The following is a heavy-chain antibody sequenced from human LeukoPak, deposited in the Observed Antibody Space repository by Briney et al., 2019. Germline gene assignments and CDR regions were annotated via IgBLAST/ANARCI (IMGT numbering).Heavy chain of an antibody. V-gene: IGHV4-34*01. D-gene: IGHD2-15*01. CDR3: ARAYTPFYCSGGSCSAYYFDY. CDR1: RGSFSGYY. Sequence: SETLSLTCAVYRGSFSGYYWSWIRQPPGKGLEWIGEINHSGSTNYNPSLKSRVTISVDTSKNQFSLKLSSVTAADTAVYYCARAYTPFYCSGGSCSAYYFDYWGQGTLVTVSS. J-gene: IGHJ4*02. CDR2: INHSGST.